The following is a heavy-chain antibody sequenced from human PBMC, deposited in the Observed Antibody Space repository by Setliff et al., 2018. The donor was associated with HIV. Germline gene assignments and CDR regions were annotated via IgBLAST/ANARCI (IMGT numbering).Heavy chain of an antibody. Sequence: ASVKVSCKVSGYTLTELSMHWVRQAPGKGLEWMGGFDPEDGETIYAQKFQGRVTMTGDTSTDTAYMELSSLRSEDTAVYYCATEGSSGQEYFQHWGQGTLVTVSS. CDR2: FDPEDGET. D-gene: IGHD3-22*01. V-gene: IGHV1-24*01. CDR3: ATEGSSGQEYFQH. CDR1: GYTLTELS. J-gene: IGHJ1*01.